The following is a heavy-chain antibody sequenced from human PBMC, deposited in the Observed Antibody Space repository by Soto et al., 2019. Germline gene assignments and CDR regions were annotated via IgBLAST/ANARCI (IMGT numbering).Heavy chain of an antibody. J-gene: IGHJ4*02. D-gene: IGHD1-26*01. Sequence: GGSLRLSCAASGFTFSTYWMHWVRQAPGKGLVWVSRISGDGSSTSYADSVKGRFTISRDNAKNTLYLQMDSLTAEDTAVYYCARGGMEPVDYWGQGTLVTVSS. CDR3: ARGGMEPVDY. V-gene: IGHV3-74*01. CDR1: GFTFSTYW. CDR2: ISGDGSST.